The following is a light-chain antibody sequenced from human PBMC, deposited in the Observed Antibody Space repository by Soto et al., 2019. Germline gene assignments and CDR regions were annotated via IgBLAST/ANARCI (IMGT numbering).Light chain of an antibody. CDR1: SSDVGGYTY. Sequence: QSVLTQPASVSGSPGQSITISCTGSSSDVGGYTYVSWYQQHPGKDPKVMIYDVTNRPSGVSNRFSGSKSGSTASLTISGLQAEDEADYYCSSYRSGSSVVFGGGTKVTVL. CDR3: SSYRSGSSVV. CDR2: DVT. J-gene: IGLJ2*01. V-gene: IGLV2-14*03.